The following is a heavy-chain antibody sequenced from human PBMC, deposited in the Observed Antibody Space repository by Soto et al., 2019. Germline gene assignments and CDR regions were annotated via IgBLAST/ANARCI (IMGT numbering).Heavy chain of an antibody. CDR3: AFASRTDNWFDP. V-gene: IGHV4-61*01. D-gene: IGHD2-2*01. Sequence: SETPSLTCTVSGGSVSSGSYYWSWIRQPPGKGLEWIGYIYYSGSTNYNPSLKSRVTISVDTSKNQFSLKLSSVTAADTAVYYCAFASRTDNWFDPWGQGTLVTVSS. CDR2: IYYSGST. CDR1: GGSVSSGSYY. J-gene: IGHJ5*02.